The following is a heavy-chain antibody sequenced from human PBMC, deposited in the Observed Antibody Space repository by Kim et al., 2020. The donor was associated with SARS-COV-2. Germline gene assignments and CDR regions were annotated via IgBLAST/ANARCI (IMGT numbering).Heavy chain of an antibody. Sequence: GGSLRLSCAASGFTFSSYWMSWDRQAPGKGLEWVANIKQDGSEKYYVDSVKGRFTISRDNAKNSLYLQMNSLRAEDTAVYYCARSNTYYDFWSGYLYFDYWGQGTLVTVSS. CDR2: IKQDGSEK. CDR1: GFTFSSYW. J-gene: IGHJ4*02. D-gene: IGHD3-3*01. CDR3: ARSNTYYDFWSGYLYFDY. V-gene: IGHV3-7*01.